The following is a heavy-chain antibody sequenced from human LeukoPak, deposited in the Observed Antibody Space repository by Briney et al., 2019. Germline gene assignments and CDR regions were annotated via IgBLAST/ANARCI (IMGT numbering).Heavy chain of an antibody. V-gene: IGHV3-23*01. Sequence: GGSLRLSCAASGFTFSSYAMSWVRQAPGKRLEWVSAISGSGGSTYYADSVKGRFTISRDNSKNTLYLQMNSLRAEDTAVYYCAKVEASYGDYYFDYWGQGTLVTVSS. CDR3: AKVEASYGDYYFDY. CDR2: ISGSGGST. J-gene: IGHJ4*02. D-gene: IGHD4-17*01. CDR1: GFTFSSYA.